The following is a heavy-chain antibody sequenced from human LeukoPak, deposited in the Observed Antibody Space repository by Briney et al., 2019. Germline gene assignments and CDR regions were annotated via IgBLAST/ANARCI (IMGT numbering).Heavy chain of an antibody. Sequence: SETLSLARAVYGGSFSGYYWSWIRQPPGKGLEWIGEINHSGSTNYNPSLKSRVTISVDTSKNQFSLKLSSVTAADTAVYYCARGAYYYDSSGYYSHYYYYYYGMDVWGQGTTVTVSS. D-gene: IGHD3-22*01. CDR1: GGSFSGYY. CDR3: ARGAYYYDSSGYYSHYYYYYYGMDV. V-gene: IGHV4-34*01. J-gene: IGHJ6*02. CDR2: INHSGST.